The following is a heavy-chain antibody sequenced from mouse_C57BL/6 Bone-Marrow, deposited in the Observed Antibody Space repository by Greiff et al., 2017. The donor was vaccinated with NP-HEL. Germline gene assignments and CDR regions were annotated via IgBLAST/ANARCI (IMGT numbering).Heavy chain of an antibody. CDR3: ARDRGYTMDL. J-gene: IGHJ4*01. D-gene: IGHD2-14*01. Sequence: VHLVESGAELARPGASVKLSCKASGYTFTSYGISWVKQRPGQGLEWIGEIYPRSGNTYYNEKFKGTATLTADKSSRTAYMELRSLPSEDSAVYFCARDRGYTMDLWGRGTSVTVSS. CDR1: GYTFTSYG. V-gene: IGHV1-81*01. CDR2: IYPRSGNT.